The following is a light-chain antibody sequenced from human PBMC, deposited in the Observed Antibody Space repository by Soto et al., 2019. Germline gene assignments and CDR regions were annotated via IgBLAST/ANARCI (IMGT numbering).Light chain of an antibody. CDR1: QSVSSY. CDR2: DAS. V-gene: IGKV3-11*01. Sequence: EIVLTQSPATLSLSPGERATLSCRASQSVSSYLAWYQQKPGQAPRLLIYDASNRATGIPARFSGSGSGTDFTLTISSLEPEDFAVYYCQQRGTWPPTWTFGQGTKV. J-gene: IGKJ1*01. CDR3: QQRGTWPPTWT.